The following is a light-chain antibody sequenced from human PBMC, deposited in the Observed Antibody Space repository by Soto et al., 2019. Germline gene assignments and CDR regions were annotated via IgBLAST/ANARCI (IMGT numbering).Light chain of an antibody. CDR3: QQYKNWPL. V-gene: IGKV3-15*01. CDR2: GAS. CDR1: QSVRSH. J-gene: IGKJ5*01. Sequence: IVMTQSPATLSVSPGEGVTLSCRASQSVRSHLAWYQQKPGQPPRLLIYGASTRATGIPARFSGSGFGTEFTLTISSLQSEDFAVYYCQQYKNWPLFGQGTRLGIK.